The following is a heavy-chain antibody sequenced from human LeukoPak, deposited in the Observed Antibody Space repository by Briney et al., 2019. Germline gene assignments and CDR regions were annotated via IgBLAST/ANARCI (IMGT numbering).Heavy chain of an antibody. D-gene: IGHD2-2*01. CDR3: AGAVVVPAAILYYGMDV. CDR1: GFTFSTST. J-gene: IGHJ6*02. CDR2: ISYDGSNK. Sequence: GGSLRLSCAASGFTFSTSTMHWVRQAPGKGLEWVAVISYDGSNKFYADSVKGRFAISRDNSKNTLYLQMNSLRAEDTAVYYCAGAVVVPAAILYYGMDVWGQGTTVTVSS. V-gene: IGHV3-30*09.